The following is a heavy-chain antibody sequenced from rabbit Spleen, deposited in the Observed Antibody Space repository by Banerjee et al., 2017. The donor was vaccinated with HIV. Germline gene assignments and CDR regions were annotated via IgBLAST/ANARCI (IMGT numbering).Heavy chain of an antibody. D-gene: IGHD8-1*01. J-gene: IGHJ4*01. CDR3: ARDAGSGAYIDVYFDL. CDR1: GFDFSSDFY. V-gene: IGHV1S45*01. Sequence: QEQLKESGGGLVQPGGSLKLSCKASGFDFSSDFYMCWVRQAPGKGLEWIGCIFTGNAKTYYASWAKGRFTISKTSSTTVTLQMTSLTVADTATYFCARDAGSGAYIDVYFDLWGQGTLVTVS. CDR2: IFTGNAKT.